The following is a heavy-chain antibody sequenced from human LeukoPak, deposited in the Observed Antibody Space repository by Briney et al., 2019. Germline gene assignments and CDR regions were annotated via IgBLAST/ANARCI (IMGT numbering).Heavy chain of an antibody. J-gene: IGHJ6*03. Sequence: GGSLRLSCAASGFTFSSYEMNWVRQAPGKGLEWVSYISSSGSTIYYADSVKGRFTISRDNSKNTLYLQMNSLRAEDTAVYYCAKDHRQQLVAVYYMDVWGKGTTVTISS. V-gene: IGHV3-48*03. D-gene: IGHD6-13*01. CDR3: AKDHRQQLVAVYYMDV. CDR2: ISSSGSTI. CDR1: GFTFSSYE.